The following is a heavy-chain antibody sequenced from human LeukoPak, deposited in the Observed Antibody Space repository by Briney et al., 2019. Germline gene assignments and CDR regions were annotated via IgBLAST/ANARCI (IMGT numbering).Heavy chain of an antibody. CDR1: GFTFSSYA. Sequence: GGSLRLSCAASGFTFSSYAMSWVRQAPGEGLEWVSAISGSGGSTYYADSVKGRFTISRDNSKNTLYLQMNSLRAEDTAVYYCARYHSSSGYFDYWGQGTLVTVSS. J-gene: IGHJ4*02. V-gene: IGHV3-23*01. CDR2: ISGSGGST. CDR3: ARYHSSSGYFDY. D-gene: IGHD6-6*01.